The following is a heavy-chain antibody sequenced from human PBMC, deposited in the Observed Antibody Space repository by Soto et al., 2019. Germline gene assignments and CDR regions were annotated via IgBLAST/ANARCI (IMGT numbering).Heavy chain of an antibody. V-gene: IGHV1-69*13. D-gene: IGHD6-13*01. Sequence: SVKVSCKASGGTFSSYAISWVRQAPGRGLEWMGGIIPIFGTANYAQKFQGRVTITADESTSTAYMELSSLRSEDTAVYYCASWIAAAGNNLFDPWGQGTLGIVSS. CDR1: GGTFSSYA. CDR3: ASWIAAAGNNLFDP. CDR2: IIPIFGTA. J-gene: IGHJ5*02.